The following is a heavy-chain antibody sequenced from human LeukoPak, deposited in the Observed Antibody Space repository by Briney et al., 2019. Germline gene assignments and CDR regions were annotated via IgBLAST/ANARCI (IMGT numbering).Heavy chain of an antibody. CDR2: MNPNSGGT. CDR1: GYTFTGYY. Sequence: ASVKVSCKASGYTFTGYYMHWGRQAPGQGLERKGRMNPNSGGTNYAQKFQGRVTMTRDTSISTAYMELSRLRSDDTAVYYCARDRIVVVITQKSYYYYGMDVWGQGTTVTVSS. D-gene: IGHD3-22*01. J-gene: IGHJ6*02. V-gene: IGHV1-2*02. CDR3: ARDRIVVVITQKSYYYYGMDV.